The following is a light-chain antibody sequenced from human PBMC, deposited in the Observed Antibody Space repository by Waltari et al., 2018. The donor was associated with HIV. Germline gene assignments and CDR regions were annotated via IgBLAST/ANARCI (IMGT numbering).Light chain of an antibody. CDR1: QNIANY. V-gene: IGKV1-39*01. Sequence: DIQMTQSPSSLSTSVGDSVPITCRAGQNIANYLNWYQQQPGKAPQLLIYAESNLQRGVASRFSGSGSGTDFTLSISPLHPEDFATYYCQQSYTTPFTFGGGTRVDI. J-gene: IGKJ4*01. CDR3: QQSYTTPFT. CDR2: AES.